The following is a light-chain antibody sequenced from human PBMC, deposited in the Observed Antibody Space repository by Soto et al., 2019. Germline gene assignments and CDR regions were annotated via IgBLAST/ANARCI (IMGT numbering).Light chain of an antibody. J-gene: IGKJ5*01. CDR2: DVS. V-gene: IGKV1-33*01. CDR3: KQYDKLPIT. Sequence: DIQMTQSPSSLSASVGDRVTITCQASQDIRNCLNWYQQRPGKAPELLIFDVSNLETGVPSRFSGSGSGTVFTVTISSLQPEDIATYYCKQYDKLPITFGQGTRLEIK. CDR1: QDIRNC.